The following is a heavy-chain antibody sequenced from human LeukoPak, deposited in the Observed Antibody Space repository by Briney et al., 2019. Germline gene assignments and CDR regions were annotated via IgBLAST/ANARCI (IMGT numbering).Heavy chain of an antibody. CDR2: IYYSGST. J-gene: IGHJ3*02. Sequence: PSGTLSLTCTVSGGSISSSSYYWGWIRQPPGKGLEWIGSIYYSGSTYYNPSLKSRVTISVDTSKNQFSLKLSSVTAADTAVYYCARQSPGAFDIWGQGTMVTVSS. V-gene: IGHV4-39*01. D-gene: IGHD3-10*01. CDR3: ARQSPGAFDI. CDR1: GGSISSSSYY.